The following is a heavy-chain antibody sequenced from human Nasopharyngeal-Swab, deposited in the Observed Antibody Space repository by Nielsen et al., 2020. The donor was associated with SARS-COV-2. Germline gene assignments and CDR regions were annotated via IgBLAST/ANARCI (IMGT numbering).Heavy chain of an antibody. Sequence: GGSLRLSCAASGFTFSDYYMSWIRQAPGKGLEWVSYISSSGSTIYYADSVKGRFTISRDNAKNSLYLQMNSLRAEDTAVYYCAISSGYYYPEFDYWGQGTLVTVSS. CDR1: GFTFSDYY. CDR3: AISSGYYYPEFDY. D-gene: IGHD3-22*01. CDR2: ISSSGSTI. V-gene: IGHV3-11*01. J-gene: IGHJ4*02.